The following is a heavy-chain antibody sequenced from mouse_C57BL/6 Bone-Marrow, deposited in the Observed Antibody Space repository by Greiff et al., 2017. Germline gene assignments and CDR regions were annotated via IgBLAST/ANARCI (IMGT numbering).Heavy chain of an antibody. Sequence: EVKLEESGGGLVQPGGSMKLSCAASGFTFSDDWMDWVRPSPEQGLEWVAEIRNKANNHATYYAESVKGRFTISRDDSKSSVYLQMNSLRAEDTGIYYCTRPLFSNWAMDYWGQGTSVTVSS. CDR2: IRNKANNHAT. V-gene: IGHV6-6*01. CDR1: GFTFSDDW. D-gene: IGHD2-5*01. CDR3: TRPLFSNWAMDY. J-gene: IGHJ4*01.